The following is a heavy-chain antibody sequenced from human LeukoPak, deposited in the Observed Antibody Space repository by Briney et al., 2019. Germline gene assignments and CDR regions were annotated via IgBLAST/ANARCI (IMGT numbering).Heavy chain of an antibody. CDR2: ISWNSGSI. CDR1: GFTFDDYA. V-gene: IGHV3-9*01. Sequence: PGRSLRLSCAASGFTFDDYAMHWVRQAPGKGLEWVSGISWNSGSIGYADSVKGRFTISRDNAKNPLYLQMNSLRAEDTALYYCAKDRGLVTRDYYGMDVWGQGTTVTVSS. D-gene: IGHD2-21*02. J-gene: IGHJ6*02. CDR3: AKDRGLVTRDYYGMDV.